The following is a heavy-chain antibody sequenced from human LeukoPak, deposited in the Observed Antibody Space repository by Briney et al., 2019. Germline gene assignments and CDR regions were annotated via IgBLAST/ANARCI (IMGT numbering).Heavy chain of an antibody. Sequence: GGSLRLSCAASGFTFSDYYMNWIRQAPGKGLEWVSYISSRGSTIYYADSVKGRFTISRDNAKNSLYLQMNSLRAEDTAVYYCARDRDSNHFDSWAQEPLVTVSS. J-gene: IGHJ4*02. D-gene: IGHD4-11*01. CDR1: GFTFSDYY. CDR2: ISSRGSTI. V-gene: IGHV3-11*04. CDR3: ARDRDSNHFDS.